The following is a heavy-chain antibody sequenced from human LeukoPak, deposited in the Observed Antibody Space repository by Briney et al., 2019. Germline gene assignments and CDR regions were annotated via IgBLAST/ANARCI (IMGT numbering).Heavy chain of an antibody. CDR2: VYSDGST. J-gene: IGHJ4*02. D-gene: IGHD3-10*01. V-gene: IGHV3-53*01. CDR1: GLTVRSNY. CDR3: AREKGRGVISPYYDY. Sequence: GGSLRLSCAASGLTVRSNYMSWVRQAPGKGLEWVSVVYSDGSTYYEDSVKGRFTISRDTSKSTLSLQMNSLRVEDTAVYYCAREKGRGVISPYYDYWGQGTLVTVS.